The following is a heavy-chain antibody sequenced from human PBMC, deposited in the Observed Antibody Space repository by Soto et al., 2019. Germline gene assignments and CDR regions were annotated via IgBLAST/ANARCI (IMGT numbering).Heavy chain of an antibody. J-gene: IGHJ4*02. D-gene: IGHD4-17*01. CDR3: ARVEAVTTFDY. CDR2: ISSSGSTI. V-gene: IGHV3-48*03. CDR1: GFTFSSYE. Sequence: GGSLRLSCADSGFTFSSYEMNWVRQAPGKGLEWVSYISSSGSTIYYADSVKGRFTISRDNAKNSLYLQMNSLRAEDTAVYYCARVEAVTTFDYWGQGTLVTGLL.